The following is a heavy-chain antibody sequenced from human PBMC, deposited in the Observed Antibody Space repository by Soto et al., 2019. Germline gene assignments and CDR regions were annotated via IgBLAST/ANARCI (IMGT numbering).Heavy chain of an antibody. J-gene: IGHJ3*01. D-gene: IGHD3-22*01. V-gene: IGHV3-23*01. CDR1: GFTFSSYE. Sequence: PGGSLRLSCAASGFTFSSYEMNWVRQAPGKGLEWVSTISAGGDATFYADSVKGRFTISRDNSKNTLYLQMNSLRADDTAVYYCAKDTGSDYYYDSSGYYSAFDVWGQGTMVTVSS. CDR2: ISAGGDAT. CDR3: AKDTGSDYYYDSSGYYSAFDV.